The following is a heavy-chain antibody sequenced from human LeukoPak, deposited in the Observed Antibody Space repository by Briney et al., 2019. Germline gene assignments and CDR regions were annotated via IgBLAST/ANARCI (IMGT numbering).Heavy chain of an antibody. D-gene: IGHD2-2*01. V-gene: IGHV3-23*01. J-gene: IGHJ4*02. CDR1: GFTFSSYA. Sequence: GGSLRLSCAASGFTFSSYAMSWVRQAPGKGLEWVSAISGSGGSTYCADSVKGRFTISRDNSKNTLYLQMNSLRAEDTAVYYCAKDAPVNIVVVPAANSWGQGTLVTVSS. CDR2: ISGSGGST. CDR3: AKDAPVNIVVVPAANS.